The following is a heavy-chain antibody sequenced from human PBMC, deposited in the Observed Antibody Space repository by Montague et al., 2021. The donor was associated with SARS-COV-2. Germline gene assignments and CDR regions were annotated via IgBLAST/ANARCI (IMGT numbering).Heavy chain of an antibody. CDR2: IHHSGTT. J-gene: IGHJ5*02. CDR1: GGSVSGTSYY. Sequence: SETLSLTCTVSGGSVSGTSYYWAWIRQPPGKGLEWIVNIHHSGTTFYNLSLKSRVTIFVDTSKNEVSLKLNSVTAADTAVYYCARQGGPAGKHWFDPWGQGTLVTVSS. D-gene: IGHD2-2*01. V-gene: IGHV4-39*01. CDR3: ARQGGPAGKHWFDP.